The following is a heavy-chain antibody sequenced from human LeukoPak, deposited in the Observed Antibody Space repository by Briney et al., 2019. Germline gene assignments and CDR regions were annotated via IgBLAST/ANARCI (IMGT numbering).Heavy chain of an antibody. CDR3: ARLRFSGGNPFDY. Sequence: SETLSLTCAVYGGSFSGYYWSWIRQPPGKGLEWIGSVFYTGRTYYKSSLKSRVTISGDTSKNQFSLKLTSVTAADSAVYYCARLRFSGGNPFDYWGQGTLVTVSS. V-gene: IGHV4-34*12. CDR1: GGSFSGYY. CDR2: VFYTGRT. D-gene: IGHD3-16*01. J-gene: IGHJ4*02.